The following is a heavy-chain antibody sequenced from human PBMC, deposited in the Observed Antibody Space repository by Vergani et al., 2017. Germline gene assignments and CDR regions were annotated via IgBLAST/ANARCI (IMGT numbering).Heavy chain of an antibody. V-gene: IGHV4-31*03. J-gene: IGHJ4*02. CDR1: GGSISSGGYY. CDR2: IYYSGST. D-gene: IGHD6-13*01. CDR3: ASGSFREYYFDY. Sequence: QVQLQESGPGLVKPSQTLSLTCTVSGGSISSGGYYWSWIRQHPGKGLEWIGYIYYSGSTYYNPSLKSRVTISVDTSKNQLSRKLSSVTAADTAVYYCASGSFREYYFDYWGRGTLVTVSS.